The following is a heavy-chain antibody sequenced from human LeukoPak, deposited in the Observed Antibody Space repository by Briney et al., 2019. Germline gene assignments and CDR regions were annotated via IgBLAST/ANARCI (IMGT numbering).Heavy chain of an antibody. V-gene: IGHV3-30*18. CDR2: ISYDGSNK. D-gene: IGHD5-24*01. CDR1: GFTFSSYG. Sequence: GGSLRLSCAASGFTFSSYGMHWVRQAPGKGLEWVAVISYDGSNKYYADSVKGRFTISRDNSKNTLYLQMNSLRAEDTAVYYCAKDIGSGDGYNDHDAFDIWGQGTMVTVSS. CDR3: AKDIGSGDGYNDHDAFDI. J-gene: IGHJ3*02.